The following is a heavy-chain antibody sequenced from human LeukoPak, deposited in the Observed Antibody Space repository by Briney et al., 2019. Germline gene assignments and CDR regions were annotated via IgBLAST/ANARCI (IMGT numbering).Heavy chain of an antibody. V-gene: IGHV4-39*01. D-gene: IGHD6-19*01. CDR1: GGSISSSSNY. CDR2: IYYSGST. J-gene: IGHJ4*02. Sequence: SETLSLTCTVSGGSISSSSNYWGWIRQPPGKGLEWIGSIYYSGSTYYNPSLKSRVTISVDTSKNQFSLKLSSVTAADTAVYYCARAVAGTNFDYWGQGTLVTVSS. CDR3: ARAVAGTNFDY.